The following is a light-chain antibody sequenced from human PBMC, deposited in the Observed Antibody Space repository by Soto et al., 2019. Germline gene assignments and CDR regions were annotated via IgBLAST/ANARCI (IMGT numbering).Light chain of an antibody. CDR3: GSYTSSSNYV. Sequence: QSALTQPASVSGSPGQSITISCTGTSSDVGGYNLVSWYQQHPGKAPKLMIYEGSKRPSGVSNRFSGSKSGNTASLTISGLQAEDEADYYCGSYTSSSNYVFGTGTKLTVL. V-gene: IGLV2-14*02. CDR1: SSDVGGYNL. CDR2: EGS. J-gene: IGLJ1*01.